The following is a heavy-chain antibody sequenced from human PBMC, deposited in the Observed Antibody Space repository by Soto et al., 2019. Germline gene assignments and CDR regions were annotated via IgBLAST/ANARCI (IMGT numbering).Heavy chain of an antibody. J-gene: IGHJ4*02. CDR1: GFTFYSYA. CDR3: VKDDVVVVTAIYYFDC. D-gene: IGHD2-21*02. V-gene: IGHV3-23*01. Sequence: PGGSLRLSCAASGFTFYSYAMSWVRQAPGKGLEWVATITSSGATTYYAESVKGRFTISRDGSKNTLHLQMDSLRAEDTAIYYCVKDDVVVVTAIYYFDCWGQGTLVTVSS. CDR2: ITSSGATT.